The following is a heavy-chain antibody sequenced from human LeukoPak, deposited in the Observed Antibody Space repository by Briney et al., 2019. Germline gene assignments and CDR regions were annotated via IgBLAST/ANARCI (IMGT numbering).Heavy chain of an antibody. CDR1: GSIFSSDF. Sequence: GGSLRLSCVASGSIFSSDFMNWVRQAPGKGLEWVSAMNSGGSTFYADSVKGRFIISRDKSRNTLYLQMNSLSVDDTAVYYCTRGGSMVRGVLWGQGTLVTVSS. J-gene: IGHJ4*02. CDR3: TRGGSMVRGVL. CDR2: MNSGGST. D-gene: IGHD3-10*01. V-gene: IGHV3-53*01.